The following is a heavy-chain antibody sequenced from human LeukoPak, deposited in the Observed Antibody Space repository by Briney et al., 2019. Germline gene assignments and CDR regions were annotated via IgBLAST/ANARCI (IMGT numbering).Heavy chain of an antibody. CDR3: AKRAVDTAMVTRGGNFDY. V-gene: IGHV3-23*01. D-gene: IGHD5-18*01. CDR2: ISGSGGST. CDR1: GFTFSSYA. J-gene: IGHJ4*02. Sequence: GGSLRLSCAASGFTFSSYAMSWVRQAPGKGLEWVSAISGSGGSTYYADSVKGRFTISRDNSKNTLYLQMNSLRAEDTAVYYCAKRAVDTAMVTRGGNFDYWGQGTLVTVSS.